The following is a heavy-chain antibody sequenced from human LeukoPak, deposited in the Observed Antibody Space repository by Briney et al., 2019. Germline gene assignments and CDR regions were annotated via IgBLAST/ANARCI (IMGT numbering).Heavy chain of an antibody. CDR2: IYYSGST. Sequence: PSETLSLTCTVSGGSISSYYWSWIRQPPGKGLEWIGYIYYSGSTYYNPSLKSRVTISVDTSKNQFSLKLSSVTAADTAVYYCARTYYYDSSGYYYEGWFDPWGQGTLVTVSS. CDR1: GGSISSYY. J-gene: IGHJ5*02. D-gene: IGHD3-22*01. V-gene: IGHV4-59*12. CDR3: ARTYYYDSSGYYYEGWFDP.